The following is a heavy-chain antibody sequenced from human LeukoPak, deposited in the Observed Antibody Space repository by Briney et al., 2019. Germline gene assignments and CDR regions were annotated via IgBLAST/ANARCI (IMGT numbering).Heavy chain of an antibody. CDR2: ISSSSSYI. Sequence: GGSLRLSCAASGFTFSSYSMNWVRQAPGKGLEWVSSISSSSSYIYYADSVKGRFTISRDNAKNSLYLQMNSLRAEDTAVYYCARDGSSAYYGSGSYYNNYYYGMDVWGQGTMVTVSS. J-gene: IGHJ6*02. CDR1: GFTFSSYS. D-gene: IGHD3-10*01. CDR3: ARDGSSAYYGSGSYYNNYYYGMDV. V-gene: IGHV3-21*01.